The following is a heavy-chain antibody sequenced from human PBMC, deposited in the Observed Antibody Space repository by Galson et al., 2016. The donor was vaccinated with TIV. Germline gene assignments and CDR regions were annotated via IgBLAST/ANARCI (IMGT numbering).Heavy chain of an antibody. CDR2: INNDGTNT. Sequence: SLRLSCAASGFIFRSHWMHWVRQAPGKGLVWVSRINNDGTNTDYADAVKGRFSISRDNAKNALFLQMNSLGAEDTAVYYCARVSHKASNCYEVPYYGRDVWGQGTTVTVSS. V-gene: IGHV3-74*01. D-gene: IGHD6-13*01. CDR1: GFIFRSHW. J-gene: IGHJ6*02. CDR3: ARVSHKASNCYEVPYYGRDV.